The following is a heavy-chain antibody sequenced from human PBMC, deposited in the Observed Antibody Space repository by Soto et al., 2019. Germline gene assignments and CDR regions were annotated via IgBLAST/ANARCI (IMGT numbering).Heavy chain of an antibody. CDR3: AAVNDFWSGHYSFDY. CDR1: GFTFSSSA. CDR2: IVVGSGNT. Sequence: SVKVSCKASGFTFSSSAVQWVRQARGQRLEWIGWIVVGSGNTNYAQKFQERVTITRDMSTSTAYMELTSLRSDDTAVYYCAAVNDFWSGHYSFDYWGQGALVTVAS. D-gene: IGHD3-3*01. V-gene: IGHV1-58*01. J-gene: IGHJ4*02.